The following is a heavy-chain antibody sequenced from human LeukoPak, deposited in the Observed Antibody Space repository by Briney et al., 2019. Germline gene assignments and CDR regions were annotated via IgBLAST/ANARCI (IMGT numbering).Heavy chain of an antibody. V-gene: IGHV4-39*01. CDR1: GGSISSSSYY. D-gene: IGHD2-15*01. CDR2: IYYSGST. Sequence: PSETLSLTCTLSGGSISSSSYYWGWIRQPPGKGLEWIGSIYYSGSTYYNPSLKSRVTISVDTSKNQFSLKLSSVTAADTAVYYCARLAEYCSGGSCYHNWGQGTLVTVSS. J-gene: IGHJ4*02. CDR3: ARLAEYCSGGSCYHN.